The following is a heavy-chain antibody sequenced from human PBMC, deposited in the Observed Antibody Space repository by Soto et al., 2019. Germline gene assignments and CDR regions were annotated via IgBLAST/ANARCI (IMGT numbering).Heavy chain of an antibody. CDR3: AKDEVAVAGTGYYYGMDV. CDR1: GFTFSSYG. J-gene: IGHJ6*02. D-gene: IGHD6-19*01. V-gene: IGHV3-30*18. Sequence: GGSLRLSCAASGFTFSSYGMHWVRQAPGKGLEWVAVISYDGSNKYYADSVKGRFTISRDNSKNTLYLQMNSLRAEDTAVYYCAKDEVAVAGTGYYYGMDVWGQGTTVTVSS. CDR2: ISYDGSNK.